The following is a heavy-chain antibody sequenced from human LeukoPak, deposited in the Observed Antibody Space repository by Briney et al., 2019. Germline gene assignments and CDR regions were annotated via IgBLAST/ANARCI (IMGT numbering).Heavy chain of an antibody. Sequence: RPSQTLSLTCNVSGVSVSDGRYYWTWIRPHPTRGREWIGYKYYSGSAKYNPSLKRRLTISIDTAKNQFSLQLSSVTAADTATYYCATPYCSSLSCLDVFNMWGQGTRVTVSS. CDR1: GVSVSDGRYY. V-gene: IGHV4-31*03. CDR3: ATPYCSSLSCLDVFNM. D-gene: IGHD2-2*01. CDR2: KYYSGSA. J-gene: IGHJ3*02.